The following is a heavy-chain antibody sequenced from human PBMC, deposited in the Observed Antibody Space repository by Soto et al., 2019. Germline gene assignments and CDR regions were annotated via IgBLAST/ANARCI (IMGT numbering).Heavy chain of an antibody. CDR3: ARDAPLWFGELSH. CDR1: GGSIRCPNYY. V-gene: IGHV4-31*03. D-gene: IGHD3-10*01. J-gene: IGHJ4*02. Sequence: QVQLQESGPGLVKPSQTLSLTCTVIGGSIRCPNYYWSWIRQHPGKGLEWIGNIYYNGSTNYTPSLKSRAVISLDTSKNQVSLKLNSVTAADTAVYYCARDAPLWFGELSHWGQGTLVTVSS. CDR2: IYYNGST.